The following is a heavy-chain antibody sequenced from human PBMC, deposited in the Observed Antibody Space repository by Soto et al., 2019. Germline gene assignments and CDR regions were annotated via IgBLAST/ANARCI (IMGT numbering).Heavy chain of an antibody. CDR2: IRGAGADT. CDR3: AKFIWRARGPS. CDR1: GFIFSNFA. V-gene: IGHV3-23*01. J-gene: IGHJ5*02. Sequence: EVQLLESGGGLVQPGGSLRLSCAGSGFIFSNFAMSWVRQAPGKGLEWVSAIRGAGADTYYADSVKGRFTISRDNFENTVYLHMSSLRVEDTAVYYCAKFIWRARGPSWGLGTQVPVSS. D-gene: IGHD3-16*02.